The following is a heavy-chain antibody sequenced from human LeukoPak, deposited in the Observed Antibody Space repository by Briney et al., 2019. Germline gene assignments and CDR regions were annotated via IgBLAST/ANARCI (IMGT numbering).Heavy chain of an antibody. D-gene: IGHD2/OR15-2a*01. CDR3: ARDSAPID. CDR1: GFTFSSYS. J-gene: IGHJ4*02. CDR2: ISSSSSYI. Sequence: GGSLRLSCAASGFTFSSYSMNWVRQAPGKGLEWVSSISSSSSYIYYADSVKGRFTISRDNAKNTVYLQMNSLRAEDTGVYYCARDSAPIDWGQGTLVTVSS. V-gene: IGHV3-21*01.